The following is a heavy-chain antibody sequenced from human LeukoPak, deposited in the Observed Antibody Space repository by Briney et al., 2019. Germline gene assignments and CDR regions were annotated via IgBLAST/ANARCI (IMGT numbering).Heavy chain of an antibody. CDR2: ISGSNGNI. Sequence: ASVKVSCKASSYTFTRYGISWVRQAPGQGLEWMGWISGSNGNINYAQKFQGRVSMTADTSTSTAYMELRSLRSDDTAVYYCARSGRGTYYYFDLWGQGTLVTVSS. CDR3: ARSGRGTYYYFDL. V-gene: IGHV1-18*01. D-gene: IGHD1-26*01. CDR1: SYTFTRYG. J-gene: IGHJ4*02.